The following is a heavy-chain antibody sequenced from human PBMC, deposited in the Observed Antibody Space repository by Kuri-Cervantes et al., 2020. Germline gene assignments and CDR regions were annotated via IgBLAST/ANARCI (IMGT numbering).Heavy chain of an antibody. CDR2: MNPNSGNT. CDR1: GYTFTSYD. J-gene: IGHJ6*02. D-gene: IGHD6-19*01. V-gene: IGHV1-8*01. Sequence: ASVKVSCKASGYTFTSYDINWVRQATGQGLEWMGWMNPNSGNTGYAQKFQGRVTMTRNTSISTAYMELSSLRSEDTAVYYCAKDMVHSSGWFDYYYGMDVWGQGTTVTVSS. CDR3: AKDMVHSSGWFDYYYGMDV.